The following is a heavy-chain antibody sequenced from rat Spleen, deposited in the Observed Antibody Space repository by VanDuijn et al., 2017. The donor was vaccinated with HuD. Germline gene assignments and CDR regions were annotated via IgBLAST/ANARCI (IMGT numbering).Heavy chain of an antibody. D-gene: IGHD1-12*02. J-gene: IGHJ2*01. CDR2: ISTSGGST. Sequence: EVQLVESGGGLVQPGRSMKLSCAASGFTFSSFPMAWVRQAPTKGLEWVATISTSGGSTYYRDSVKGRFTISRDNAKSTLYLQMNSLRSEDTATYYCTRVGGYWGQGVMVTVSS. V-gene: IGHV5-46*01. CDR1: GFTFSSFP. CDR3: TRVGGY.